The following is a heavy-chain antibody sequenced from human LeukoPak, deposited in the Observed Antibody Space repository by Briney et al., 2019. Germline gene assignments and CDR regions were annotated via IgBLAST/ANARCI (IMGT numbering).Heavy chain of an antibody. CDR3: ARGPTRGYSYGRNWFDP. J-gene: IGHJ5*02. Sequence: SQTLSLTCAVSGGSISSGGYSGSWIRQPRGKGLEWIGYIYYSGSTYSTPSLKSRVTISADTSKNQSSLTLSSVTAADTAVYYSARGPTRGYSYGRNWFDPWGQGNLVTVSS. D-gene: IGHD5-18*01. V-gene: IGHV4-30-4*07. CDR1: GGSISSGGYS. CDR2: IYYSGST.